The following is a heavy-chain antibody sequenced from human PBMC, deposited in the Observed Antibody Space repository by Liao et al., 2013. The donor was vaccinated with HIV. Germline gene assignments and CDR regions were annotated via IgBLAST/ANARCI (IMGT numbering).Heavy chain of an antibody. CDR1: GGSISSTSYY. D-gene: IGHD3-3*02. CDR3: ARDLSGEYFQH. CDR2: IYYSGST. J-gene: IGHJ1*01. V-gene: IGHV4-39*07. Sequence: QLQLQESGPGLVKPSETLSLTCTVSGGSISSTSYYWGWIRQPPGKGLEWIGSIYYSGSTYYNPSLKSRVTISVDTSKNQFSLKLSSVTAADTAVYYCARDLSGEYFQHWGQGTLVTVSS.